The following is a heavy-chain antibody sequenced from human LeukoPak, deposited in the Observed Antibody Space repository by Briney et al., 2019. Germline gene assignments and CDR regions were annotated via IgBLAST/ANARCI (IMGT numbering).Heavy chain of an antibody. CDR1: GGSISSSSYY. CDR3: ARVRELGLLWFGELLSPYFDY. J-gene: IGHJ4*02. D-gene: IGHD3-10*01. V-gene: IGHV4-39*07. Sequence: PSETLSLTCTVSGGSISSSSYYWGWIRQPPGKGLEWIVSIYYSGSTYYNPSLKSRVTISVDTSKNQFSLRLSSVTAADTAVYYCARVRELGLLWFGELLSPYFDYWGQGTLVTVSS. CDR2: IYYSGST.